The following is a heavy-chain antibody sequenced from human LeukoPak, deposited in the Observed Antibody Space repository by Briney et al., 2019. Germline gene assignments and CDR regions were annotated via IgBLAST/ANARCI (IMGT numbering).Heavy chain of an antibody. CDR1: GGTFSSYA. D-gene: IGHD2-15*01. CDR3: ASGYCSGGSCYPSYGMDV. V-gene: IGHV1-69*13. CDR2: IIPIFGTA. J-gene: IGHJ6*02. Sequence: ASVTVSCKASGGTFSSYAISWVRQAPGQGLEWMGWIIPIFGTANYAQKFQGRVTIAADESTSTAYMELSSLRSEDTAVYYCASGYCSGGSCYPSYGMDVWGQGTTVTVSS.